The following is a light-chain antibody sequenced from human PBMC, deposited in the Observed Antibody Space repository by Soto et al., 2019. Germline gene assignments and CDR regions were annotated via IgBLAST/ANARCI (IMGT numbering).Light chain of an antibody. CDR2: NDN. Sequence: QSVLTQPPSASGTPGQWVTISCSGSSSNIGTNTVNWYQQLPGTAPKLLIYNDNQRPSGVLDRFSGSRSGTSASLAISGLQSEDEADYYCAAWDDSLNGPVFGGGTKVTVL. CDR1: SSNIGTNT. V-gene: IGLV1-44*01. CDR3: AAWDDSLNGPV. J-gene: IGLJ3*02.